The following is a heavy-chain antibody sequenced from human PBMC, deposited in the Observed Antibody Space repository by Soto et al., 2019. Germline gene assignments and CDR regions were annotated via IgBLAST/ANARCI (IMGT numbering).Heavy chain of an antibody. V-gene: IGHV1-69*02. CDR3: NYGSGSNNWFDP. CDR1: GGTFSSYT. Sequence: QVQLVQSGAEVKKPGSSVKVSCKASGGTFSSYTISWVRQAPGQGLEWMGRIIPILGIANYAQKFQGRVTITEDKSTSTAYMELSSLRSKDTAVYSCNYGSGSNNWFDPWGQGTLVTVSS. CDR2: IIPILGIA. D-gene: IGHD3-10*01. J-gene: IGHJ5*02.